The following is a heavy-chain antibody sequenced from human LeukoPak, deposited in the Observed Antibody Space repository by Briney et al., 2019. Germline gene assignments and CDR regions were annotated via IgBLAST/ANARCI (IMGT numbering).Heavy chain of an antibody. CDR2: IYTSGST. Sequence: SSETLSLTCAVSGGSISRYYWSWIRQPAGKGLEWIGRIYTSGSTNYNPSLKSRVTMSVDTSKNQFSLKLSSVTAADTAVYYCARIHYYDSSGPSNYGWGQGTLVTVSS. CDR1: GGSISRYY. D-gene: IGHD3-22*01. J-gene: IGHJ4*02. CDR3: ARIHYYDSSGPSNYG. V-gene: IGHV4-4*07.